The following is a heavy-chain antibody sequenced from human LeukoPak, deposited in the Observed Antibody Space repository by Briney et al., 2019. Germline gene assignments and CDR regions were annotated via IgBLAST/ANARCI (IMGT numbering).Heavy chain of an antibody. CDR3: ERGGSGITYYYYYMDV. Sequence: ASVKVSCKASGYTFTSYGISWVRQAPGQGLAWMGWISAYNGNTNYAQKLQGRVTMTTDTSTSTAYMELRSLRSDDTAVYYCERGGSGITYYYYYMDVWGKGTTVTVSS. CDR2: ISAYNGNT. CDR1: GYTFTSYG. V-gene: IGHV1-18*01. J-gene: IGHJ6*03. D-gene: IGHD3-10*01.